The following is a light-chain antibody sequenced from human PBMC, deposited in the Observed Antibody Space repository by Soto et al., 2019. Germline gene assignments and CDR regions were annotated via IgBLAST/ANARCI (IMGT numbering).Light chain of an antibody. V-gene: IGLV2-11*01. J-gene: IGLJ1*01. CDR1: SSDVGRYDY. Sequence: QSVLTQPRSVSGSPGQSVTISCTGTSSDVGRYDYVCWYQQHPGKAPKLIIYDVTERPAGVPDRFSGSKSGNTASLTISGLQAEDEADYSCCSFAGSFSYVFGGGTKVTV. CDR3: CSFAGSFSYV. CDR2: DVT.